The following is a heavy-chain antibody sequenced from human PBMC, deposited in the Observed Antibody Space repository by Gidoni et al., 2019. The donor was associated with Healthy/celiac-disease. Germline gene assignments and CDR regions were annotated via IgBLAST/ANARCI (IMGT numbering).Heavy chain of an antibody. V-gene: IGHV1-18*01. CDR3: ARVSVVEQQLGGNDY. J-gene: IGHJ4*02. CDR1: GYTFTSYG. D-gene: IGHD6-13*01. CDR2: ISTYNGNT. Sequence: QVQLVQSGAEVKKPGASVKVSCKASGYTFTSYGISWVRQAPGQGLEWMGWISTYNGNTNYAQKLQGRVTSTTDTSTSTAYMELRSLRSDDTAVYYCARVSVVEQQLGGNDYWGQGTLVTVSS.